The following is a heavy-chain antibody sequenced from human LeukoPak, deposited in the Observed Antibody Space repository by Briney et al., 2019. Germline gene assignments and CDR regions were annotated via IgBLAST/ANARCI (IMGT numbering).Heavy chain of an antibody. V-gene: IGHV4-59*01. CDR1: GGSISSYY. Sequence: SETLSLTCTVSGGSISSYYWSWIRQPPGKGLEWIGYLYYSGSPNYNPSLKSRVTMSVDTAKNQFSLKLSSVTAADTAVYYCARDVGRGYIDYWGQGTLVTVSS. CDR2: LYYSGSP. CDR3: ARDVGRGYIDY. D-gene: IGHD1-26*01. J-gene: IGHJ4*02.